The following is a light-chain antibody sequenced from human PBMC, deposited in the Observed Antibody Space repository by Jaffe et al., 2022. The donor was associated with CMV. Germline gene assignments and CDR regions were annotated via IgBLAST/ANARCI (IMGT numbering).Light chain of an antibody. CDR2: GAS. V-gene: IGKV3-15*01. J-gene: IGKJ2*01. CDR1: QSVYSN. Sequence: EIVMTQSPATLSVSPGERATLSCRASQSVYSNLAWYQQKPGQAPRLLIYGASTRATGIPARFSGSGSGTEFTLTIYSLQSEDFAVYYCQQYNNWPQTFGQGTKLEIK. CDR3: QQYNNWPQT.